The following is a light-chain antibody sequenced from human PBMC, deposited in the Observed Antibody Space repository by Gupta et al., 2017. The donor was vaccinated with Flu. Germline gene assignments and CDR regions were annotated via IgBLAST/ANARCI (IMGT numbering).Light chain of an antibody. Sequence: PAILSVSPWEGATLSCRASQNVGSNLAWYQQKPGQAPRLLMHGASIRATGIPARFSGSGSGTEFTLTISSLQSEDLAVYFCHQENQWPCSFSQGTKMEIK. CDR1: QNVGSN. V-gene: IGKV3-15*01. CDR3: HQENQWPCS. CDR2: GAS. J-gene: IGKJ2*04.